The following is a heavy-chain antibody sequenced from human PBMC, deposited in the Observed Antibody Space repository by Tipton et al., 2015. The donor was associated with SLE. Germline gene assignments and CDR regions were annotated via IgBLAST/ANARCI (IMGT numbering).Heavy chain of an antibody. Sequence: QLVQSGAEVKKPGASVKVSCKASGYTFTGYYMHWVRQAPGQGLEWMGRINPNSGGTNYAQKFQGRVTMTRDTSISTAYMELSRLRSDDTAVYYCARGQDPIAAAAAPFDYWGQGTLVTVSS. D-gene: IGHD6-13*01. CDR3: ARGQDPIAAAAAPFDY. J-gene: IGHJ4*02. CDR1: GYTFTGYY. V-gene: IGHV1-2*06. CDR2: INPNSGGT.